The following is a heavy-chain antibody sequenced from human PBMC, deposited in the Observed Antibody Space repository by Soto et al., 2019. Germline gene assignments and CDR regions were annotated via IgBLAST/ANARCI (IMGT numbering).Heavy chain of an antibody. D-gene: IGHD5-12*01. Sequence: VASVKVSCKASGYTFTGYYIHWVRQAPGQGLEWMGWINPNSGGTGYPQKFQGRVTMTRDSSITTAYMELSSLRSDDTAVYYCARANSGDDDEFDYWGQGTPVTVS. CDR3: ARANSGDDDEFDY. J-gene: IGHJ4*02. CDR1: GYTFTGYY. CDR2: INPNSGGT. V-gene: IGHV1-2*02.